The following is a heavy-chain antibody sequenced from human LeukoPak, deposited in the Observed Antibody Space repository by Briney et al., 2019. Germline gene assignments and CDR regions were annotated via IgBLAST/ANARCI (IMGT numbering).Heavy chain of an antibody. Sequence: GGSLRLSCAVSGFTLSSYWMSWVRQAPGKGLEWVAVISYDGSNKYYADSVKGRFTISRDNSKNTLYLQMNSLRAEDTAVYYCARAYYDILTGYYDYWGQGTLVTVSS. V-gene: IGHV3-30-3*01. D-gene: IGHD3-9*01. CDR1: GFTLSSYW. J-gene: IGHJ4*02. CDR2: ISYDGSNK. CDR3: ARAYYDILTGYYDY.